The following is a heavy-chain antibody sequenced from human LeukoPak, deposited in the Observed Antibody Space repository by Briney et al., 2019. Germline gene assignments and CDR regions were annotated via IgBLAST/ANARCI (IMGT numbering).Heavy chain of an antibody. CDR1: GFTVSSNY. J-gene: IGHJ4*02. CDR3: ASEGHLDY. V-gene: IGHV3-7*01. Sequence: GGSLRLSCAASGFTVSSNYMSWVRQAPGKGLEWVANINEDGSEKYYVDSVKGRFTISRDNADNSLYLQMNSLRAEDTAVYFCASEGHLDYWGQGTLVTVSS. CDR2: INEDGSEK.